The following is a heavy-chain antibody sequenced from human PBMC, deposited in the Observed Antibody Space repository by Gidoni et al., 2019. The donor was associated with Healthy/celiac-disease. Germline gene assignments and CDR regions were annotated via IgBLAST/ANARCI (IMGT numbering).Heavy chain of an antibody. V-gene: IGHV3-15*01. CDR2: IKSKTDGGTT. CDR1: GFTFSNAW. J-gene: IGHJ4*02. D-gene: IGHD5-18*01. CDR3: TTSVRSSYGYEDY. Sequence: EVQLVESGGGLVTPGGSLRLSCAASGFTFSNAWMSWVRQAPGKGLEWVGRIKSKTDGGTTDYAAPVKGRFTISRDDSKNTLYLQMNSLKTEDTAVYYCTTSVRSSYGYEDYWGQGTLVTVSS.